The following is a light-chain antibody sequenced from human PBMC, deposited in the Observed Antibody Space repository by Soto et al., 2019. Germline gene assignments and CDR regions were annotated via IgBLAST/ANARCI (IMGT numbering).Light chain of an antibody. CDR3: CSYAGSSTHV. J-gene: IGLJ1*01. CDR2: EVS. Sequence: ALAQPASVSGSPGQSITFSCTGTSSDVGSSNLVSWYQQHPGKAPKLLIYEVSKRPSGVSNRFSGSKSGNTASLTISGLQAEDEADYYCCSYAGSSTHVFGTGTKVTVL. CDR1: SSDVGSSNL. V-gene: IGLV2-23*02.